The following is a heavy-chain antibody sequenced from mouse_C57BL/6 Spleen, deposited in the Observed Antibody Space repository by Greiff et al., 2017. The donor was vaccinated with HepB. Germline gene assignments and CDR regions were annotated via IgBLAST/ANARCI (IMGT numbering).Heavy chain of an antibody. Sequence: VKLMESGPGLVQPSQSLSITCTVSGFSLTSYGVHWVRQSPGKGLEWLGVIWSGGSTDYNAAFISRLSISKDNSKSQVFFKMNSLQADDTAIYYCARSTMVTTGPMDYWGQGTSVTVSS. J-gene: IGHJ4*01. CDR2: IWSGGST. CDR1: GFSLTSYG. V-gene: IGHV2-2*01. CDR3: ARSTMVTTGPMDY. D-gene: IGHD2-2*01.